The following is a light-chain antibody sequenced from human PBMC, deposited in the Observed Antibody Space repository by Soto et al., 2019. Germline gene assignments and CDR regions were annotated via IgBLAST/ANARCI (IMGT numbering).Light chain of an antibody. Sequence: IHISQSPSNLSASVRDRAKIPCPASQSISSWLAWYQQKPGKAPKLLIYDASSLESGVPSRFSGSGSGTEFTLTISSLQPDDFATYYCQQYNSYWTFGQGTKVDIK. CDR3: QQYNSYWT. CDR2: DAS. J-gene: IGKJ1*01. V-gene: IGKV1-5*01. CDR1: QSISSW.